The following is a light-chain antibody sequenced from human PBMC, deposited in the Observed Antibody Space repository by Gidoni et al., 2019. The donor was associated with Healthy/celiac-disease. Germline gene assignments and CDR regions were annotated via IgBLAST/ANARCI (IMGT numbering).Light chain of an antibody. V-gene: IGKV1-8*01. J-gene: IGKJ1*01. Sequence: AIRMTPYPTSFSASTGDRVTITWRASQVNSSYLAWYQQKPGKAPKLLIYAASTLQSGVPSRFSSSGSGTDFTLTISCLQSEDFATYYCQQYYSYPGTFGQGTKVEIK. CDR3: QQYYSYPGT. CDR2: AAS. CDR1: QVNSSY.